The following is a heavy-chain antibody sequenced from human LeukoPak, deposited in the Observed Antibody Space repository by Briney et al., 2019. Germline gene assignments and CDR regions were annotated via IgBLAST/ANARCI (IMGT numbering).Heavy chain of an antibody. CDR2: ISYSGST. V-gene: IGHV4-61*01. CDR3: ARGNSWYVNNY. Sequence: SETLSLTCTVSGGSVSSGSYYWNWIRQPPGKGLEWIGYISYSGSTNYNPSLKSRVTISVDTSKNQFSLKLSSVTAADTAVYYCARGNSWYVNNYWGQGTLVTVSS. J-gene: IGHJ4*02. CDR1: GGSVSSGSYY. D-gene: IGHD6-13*01.